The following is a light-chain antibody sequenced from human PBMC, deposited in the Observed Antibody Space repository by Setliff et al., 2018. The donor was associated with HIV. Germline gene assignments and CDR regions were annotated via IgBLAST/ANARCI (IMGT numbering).Light chain of an antibody. Sequence: QSVLTQPASVSGSPGQSITISCTGTSSDIGSSNFVSWYQQHPGKAPKVTIYNVDKRPSGVSNRFSGSKSGNTASLTISGLQTEDEADYYCSSYSINNLYVFATGTKVTVL. CDR2: NVD. V-gene: IGLV2-14*03. J-gene: IGLJ1*01. CDR1: SSDIGSSNF. CDR3: SSYSINNLYV.